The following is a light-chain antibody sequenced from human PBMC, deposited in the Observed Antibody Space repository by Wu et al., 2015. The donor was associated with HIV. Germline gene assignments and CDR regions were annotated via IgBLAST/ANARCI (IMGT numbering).Light chain of an antibody. Sequence: DILMTQSPSSLSASVGDRVTLTCRASQGISNYLAWYQQKPGKVPKLLIYAASTLQSGVPSRFSGSGSGTDFTLTISSLQPEDVATYYCQKYNGAPWTFGQGTKVEVK. J-gene: IGKJ1*01. V-gene: IGKV1-27*01. CDR2: AAS. CDR3: QKYNGAPWT. CDR1: QGISNY.